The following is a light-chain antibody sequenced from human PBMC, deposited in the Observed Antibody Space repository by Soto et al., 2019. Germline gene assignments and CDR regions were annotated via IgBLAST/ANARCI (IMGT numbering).Light chain of an antibody. V-gene: IGLV2-14*01. CDR3: SSYTSSCTLVV. CDR1: SSDVGGYNY. Sequence: QSVLTQPASVSGSPGHSITSSCTGTSSDVGGYNYVSWYQQHPGKAPKLMIYDVSNRPSGVSNRFSGSKSGNTASLTISGLQAEDEADYYCSSYTSSCTLVVFGTGTKLAVL. CDR2: DVS. J-gene: IGLJ1*01.